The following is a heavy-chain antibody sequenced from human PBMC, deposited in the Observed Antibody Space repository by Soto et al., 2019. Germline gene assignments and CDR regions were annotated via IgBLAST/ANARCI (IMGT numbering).Heavy chain of an antibody. V-gene: IGHV3-74*01. Sequence: GGSPRLSCAASGFTLSSRWMHWVRQAPGKGLVWVSRIKTDGTSTSYADSVKGRFTISRDNAKNTLYLQMNSLRAEDTAMYYCARDQDTYGEAVFDSWGQGTLVTVSS. J-gene: IGHJ4*02. CDR2: IKTDGTST. CDR1: GFTLSSRW. D-gene: IGHD2-15*01. CDR3: ARDQDTYGEAVFDS.